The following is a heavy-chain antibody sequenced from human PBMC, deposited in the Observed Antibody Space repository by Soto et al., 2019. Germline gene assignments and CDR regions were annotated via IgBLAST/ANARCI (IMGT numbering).Heavy chain of an antibody. CDR3: ASTGYSGYGSMDV. J-gene: IGHJ6*02. Sequence: GASVKVSCKASGYSFTDYHIHWVRQAPGQGLEWLGRINPNFGPASTAQKFQGRVTITTDKSTSTAYMELSSLRSEDTAVYYCASTGYSGYGSMDVWGQGTTVTVSS. CDR1: GYSFTDYH. D-gene: IGHD5-12*01. CDR2: INPNFGPA. V-gene: IGHV1-69*05.